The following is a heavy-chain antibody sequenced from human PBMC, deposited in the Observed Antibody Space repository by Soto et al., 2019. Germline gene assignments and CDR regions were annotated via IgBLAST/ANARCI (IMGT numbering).Heavy chain of an antibody. Sequence: QVQLVQSGAEVKKPGASVQVSCKASGYTFTSYDINWVRQATGQGLEWMGWMNPNSGNTGYAQKFQGRFTMTRNTSISTAYMELSSLRSEDTAVYYCAGAYCSGGSCYSGYFDYWGQGTLVTVSS. V-gene: IGHV1-8*01. CDR1: GYTFTSYD. CDR2: MNPNSGNT. D-gene: IGHD2-15*01. J-gene: IGHJ4*02. CDR3: AGAYCSGGSCYSGYFDY.